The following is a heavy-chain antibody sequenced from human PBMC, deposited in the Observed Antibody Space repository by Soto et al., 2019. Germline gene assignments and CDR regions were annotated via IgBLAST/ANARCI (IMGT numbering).Heavy chain of an antibody. Sequence: SETLSLTCTVSGGSISSGDYYWSWIRQPPGKGLEWIGYIYYSGSTYYNPSRKSRVTISVDTSKNQFSLKLSSVTAADTAVYYCARYRVNYYGSSGSYYFDYWGQGTLVTVSS. CDR3: ARYRVNYYGSSGSYYFDY. CDR2: IYYSGST. J-gene: IGHJ4*02. D-gene: IGHD3-22*01. CDR1: GGSISSGDYY. V-gene: IGHV4-30-4*01.